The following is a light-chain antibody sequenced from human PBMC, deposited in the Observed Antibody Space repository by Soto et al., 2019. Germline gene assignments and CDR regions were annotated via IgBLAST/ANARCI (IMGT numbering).Light chain of an antibody. J-gene: IGLJ1*01. CDR3: NSYANSNKGV. V-gene: IGLV2-14*01. CDR2: EVS. Sequence: QSALTQPASVSGSPGQSITISCTGTGTDVGGYNSVSWYQHHPGKAPKLIIYEVSHRPTGVSNRFSGSKSGNKASLTISGLQAEDEADYYCNSYANSNKGVFGTGTKVTVL. CDR1: GTDVGGYNS.